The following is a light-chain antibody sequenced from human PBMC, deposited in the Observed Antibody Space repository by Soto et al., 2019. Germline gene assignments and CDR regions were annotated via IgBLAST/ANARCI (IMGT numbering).Light chain of an antibody. V-gene: IGLV1-47*01. CDR2: RNS. CDR3: AAWDDSLSGWV. J-gene: IGLJ3*02. CDR1: SSNIGTNH. Sequence: QSVLTQPPSASGTPGQWVTISCSGGSSNIGTNHVYWYQHLPGAAPKLLIYRNSLRPSGVPDRFSGSNSGTSASLAISGLRSDDEADYCAAWDDSLSGWVFGGGTKVTVL.